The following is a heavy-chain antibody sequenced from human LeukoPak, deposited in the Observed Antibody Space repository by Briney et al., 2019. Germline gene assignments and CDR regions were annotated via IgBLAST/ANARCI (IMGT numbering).Heavy chain of an antibody. V-gene: IGHV3-48*03. CDR3: ARDGTAMLTEFDY. J-gene: IGHJ4*02. D-gene: IGHD5-18*01. Sequence: QPGGSLRLSCAASGFTFSSYEMNWVRQAPGKGLEWVSYITSSGSTIYYADSVKGRFTISRDNAKNMLYLEMNSLRAEDTATYYCARDGTAMLTEFDYWGRGTLVTVSS. CDR2: ITSSGSTI. CDR1: GFTFSSYE.